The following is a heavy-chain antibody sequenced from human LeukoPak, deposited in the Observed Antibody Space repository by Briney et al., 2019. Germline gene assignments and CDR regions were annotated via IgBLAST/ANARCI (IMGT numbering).Heavy chain of an antibody. J-gene: IGHJ4*02. Sequence: GGSLRLSCVASGFTFSDYAMSWVRQTPDKGLEWVSGISGSGGSTYHADSVKGRFTVFRDNSKTTLYLQMNSLRVEDTAVYYCAKGMDVFGAFIPEPFDSWGQGTLVTVSS. CDR3: AKGMDVFGAFIPEPFDS. CDR1: GFTFSDYA. V-gene: IGHV3-23*01. D-gene: IGHD3-3*01. CDR2: ISGSGGST.